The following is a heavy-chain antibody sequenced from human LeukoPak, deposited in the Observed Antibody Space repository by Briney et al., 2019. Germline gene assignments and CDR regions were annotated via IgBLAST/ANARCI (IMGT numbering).Heavy chain of an antibody. V-gene: IGHV4-34*01. J-gene: IGHJ6*03. CDR3: ARRRFGGLDYYYYMDV. Sequence: PSETLSLTCAVYGGSFSDYYWTWIRQSPGKGLEWIGEINHGGSANYNPSLRSRVTILVDTSKNQFSLKVSSVTAADTAVYYCARRRFGGLDYYYYMDVWGKGTTVTVSS. CDR2: INHGGSA. CDR1: GGSFSDYY. D-gene: IGHD3-16*01.